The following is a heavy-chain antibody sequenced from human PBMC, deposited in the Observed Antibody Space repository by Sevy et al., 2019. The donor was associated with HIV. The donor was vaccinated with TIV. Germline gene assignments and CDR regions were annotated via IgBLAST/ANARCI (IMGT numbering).Heavy chain of an antibody. J-gene: IGHJ6*02. V-gene: IGHV3-15*01. CDR1: GFTFSNAW. CDR2: IKSKTDGGTT. CDR3: TTGGSSWYPVQYYYGMDV. D-gene: IGHD6-13*01. Sequence: GGSLRLSCAASGFTFSNAWMSWVRQAPGKGLEWVGRIKSKTDGGTTDYAAPVKGRFTISRDDSKNTLYLQMNSLKTEDTAVYYCTTGGSSWYPVQYYYGMDVWGQGTTVTVSS.